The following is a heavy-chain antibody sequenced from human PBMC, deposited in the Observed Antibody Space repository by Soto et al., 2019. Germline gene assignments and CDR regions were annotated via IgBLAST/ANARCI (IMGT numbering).Heavy chain of an antibody. CDR1: GFTFSSYW. Sequence: EVQLVESGGGLVQPGGSLRLSCAASGFTFSSYWMSWVRQAPGKGLEWVANIKQDGSEKYYVDSVKGRFTISRDNAKNSLYLQMNSLRAEDTAVYYCARDQAYNWNDGGWPHDYWGQGTLVTVSS. CDR2: IKQDGSEK. J-gene: IGHJ4*02. D-gene: IGHD1-20*01. CDR3: ARDQAYNWNDGGWPHDY. V-gene: IGHV3-7*01.